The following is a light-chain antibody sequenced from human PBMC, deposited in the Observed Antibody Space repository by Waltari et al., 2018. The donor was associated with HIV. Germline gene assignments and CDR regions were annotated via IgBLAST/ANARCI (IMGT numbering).Light chain of an antibody. Sequence: QSVLTQPPSVSAAPGQGVSISCSGGSSHIGNHAVSWYQFLPGEAPNVVLDADGVWSSGVSAGVSAPKSGTSAALSISGLQPEDEAEIYCAAWDDSLNAYVFGTGTKVTVL. CDR3: AAWDDSLNAYV. CDR2: ADG. V-gene: IGLV1-36*01. J-gene: IGLJ1*01. CDR1: SSHIGNHA.